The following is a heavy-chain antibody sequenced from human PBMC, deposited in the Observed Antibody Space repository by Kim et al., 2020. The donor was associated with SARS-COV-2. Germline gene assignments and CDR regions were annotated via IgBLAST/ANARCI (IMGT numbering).Heavy chain of an antibody. V-gene: IGHV3-23*01. Sequence: GGSLRLSCAASGFTFSSFAMSWVRQAPGEGLEWVSTISGSGGSTYYADSVKGRFTISRDNSKNTLYLQMNSLRAEDTALYYCAKDRTYDILTGYYSYGMDVWGQGTTVTVSS. CDR3: AKDRTYDILTGYYSYGMDV. J-gene: IGHJ6*02. CDR2: ISGSGGST. D-gene: IGHD3-9*01. CDR1: GFTFSSFA.